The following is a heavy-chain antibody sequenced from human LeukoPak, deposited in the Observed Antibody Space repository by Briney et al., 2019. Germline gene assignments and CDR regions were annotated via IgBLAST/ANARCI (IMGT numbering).Heavy chain of an antibody. Sequence: GGSLRLSCAASGFTFSSYSMNWVRQAPGKGLEWVSSISSSSYIYYADSVKGRFTISRDNAKNSLYLQMNSLRAEDTAVYYCASFSYSGYDLEYWGQGTLVTVSS. J-gene: IGHJ4*02. V-gene: IGHV3-21*01. CDR1: GFTFSSYS. CDR2: ISSSSYI. CDR3: ASFSYSGYDLEY. D-gene: IGHD5-12*01.